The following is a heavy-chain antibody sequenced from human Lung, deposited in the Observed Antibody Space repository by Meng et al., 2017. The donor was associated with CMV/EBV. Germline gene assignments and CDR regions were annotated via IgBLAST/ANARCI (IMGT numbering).Heavy chain of an antibody. D-gene: IGHD1-26*01. CDR3: ARLVSITGSYLGFDF. J-gene: IGHJ4*02. Sequence: GPTLVXPIQTLTLTCSFSGFSLSTDGMRVSWIRQSPGKAPEWLARIDWDDDKFYSTSLKTRLTISKDPSKNQVVLTMTNMDPLDTATYYCARLVSITGSYLGFDFWGQGTLVTVSS. V-gene: IGHV2-70*04. CDR2: IDWDDDK. CDR1: GFSLSTDGMR.